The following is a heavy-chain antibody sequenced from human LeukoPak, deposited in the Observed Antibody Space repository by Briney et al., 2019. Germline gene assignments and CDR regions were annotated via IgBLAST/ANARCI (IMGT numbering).Heavy chain of an antibody. CDR2: IYTSGST. CDR1: GGSISSYY. J-gene: IGHJ5*02. D-gene: IGHD3-22*01. V-gene: IGHV4-4*07. CDR3: ARDRPDSSGYYYDP. Sequence: SETLSLTCTVSGGSISSYYWSWIRQPPGKGLEWIGRIYTSGSTNYNPSLKSRVTMSVDTSKNQFSLKLSSVTAADTAVYYCARDRPDSSGYYYDPWGQGTLVTVSS.